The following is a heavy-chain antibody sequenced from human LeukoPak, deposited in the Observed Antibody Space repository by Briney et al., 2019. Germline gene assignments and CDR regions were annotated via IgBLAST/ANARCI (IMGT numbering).Heavy chain of an antibody. Sequence: GPLRLSCAASGFTFSSYGMHWVRQAPGKGLEWVAVISHDGSNIYYGDSVKGRFSISRDNSKNTLYLQMNSLRVEDTAVYYCAKDPYRVVVATGNYLDPWGQGTLVTVSS. CDR1: GFTFSSYG. CDR2: ISHDGSNI. D-gene: IGHD2-15*01. CDR3: AKDPYRVVVATGNYLDP. V-gene: IGHV3-30*18. J-gene: IGHJ5*02.